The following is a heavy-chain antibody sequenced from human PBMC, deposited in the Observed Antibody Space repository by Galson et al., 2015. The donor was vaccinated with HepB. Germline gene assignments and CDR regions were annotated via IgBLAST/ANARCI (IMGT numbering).Heavy chain of an antibody. J-gene: IGHJ6*02. CDR3: AKDDYGMDV. Sequence: SLRLSCAASGFTFSLYAIHWVRQAPGKGLEWVAVVSFDGSNKYYADSVKGRFTITRDNSKNTLYLQMNSLRAEDTAVYYCAKDDYGMDVWGQGTSVTVSS. V-gene: IGHV3-30*18. CDR1: GFTFSLYA. CDR2: VSFDGSNK.